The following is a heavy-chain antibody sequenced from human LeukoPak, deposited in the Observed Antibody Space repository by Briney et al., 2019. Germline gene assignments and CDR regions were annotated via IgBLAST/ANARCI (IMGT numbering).Heavy chain of an antibody. CDR2: IDSGGTT. CDR3: ASGIIGPSRIAAAGHG. D-gene: IGHD6-13*01. V-gene: IGHV3-66*02. CDR1: GFTVSYNY. Sequence: QSGGSLRLSCGVSGFTVSYNYMSWVRQAPGKGLEWVSLIDSGGTTYYADSVKGRFTISRDNSKNTLYLQMNSLRAEDTAVYYCASGIIGPSRIAAAGHGWGQGTLVTVSS. J-gene: IGHJ4*02.